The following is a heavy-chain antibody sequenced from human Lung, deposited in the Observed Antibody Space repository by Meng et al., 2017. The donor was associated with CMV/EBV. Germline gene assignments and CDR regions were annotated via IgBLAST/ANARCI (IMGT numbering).Heavy chain of an antibody. CDR2: ISGASDTI. D-gene: IGHD6-19*01. V-gene: IGHV3-23*01. Sequence: ELHLRHEGMRGVRQAPGQGLEWVSGISGASDTIYYIDSVKGRFTISRDNSKKTLYLQMNSLRAEDTAVYYCVRDIRRIKQWLTPNYWGQGTLVTVSS. CDR3: VRDIRRIKQWLTPNY. CDR1: ELHLRHEG. J-gene: IGHJ4*02.